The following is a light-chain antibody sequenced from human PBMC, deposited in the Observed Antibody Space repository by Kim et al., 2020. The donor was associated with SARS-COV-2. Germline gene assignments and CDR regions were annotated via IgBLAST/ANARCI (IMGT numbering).Light chain of an antibody. CDR2: QDS. Sequence: SYELTQAPSVSVSPGQTASITCSGDKLGNKYACWYQQRPGQSPVLVIYQDSKRPSGIPERFSGSNSGNTATLTISGTQAMAEADYYCQAWDSSTVV. V-gene: IGLV3-1*01. CDR1: KLGNKY. CDR3: QAWDSSTVV. J-gene: IGLJ2*01.